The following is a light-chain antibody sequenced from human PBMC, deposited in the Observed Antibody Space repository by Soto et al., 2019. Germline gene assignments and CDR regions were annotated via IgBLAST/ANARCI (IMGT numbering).Light chain of an antibody. Sequence: DIQMTQSPSTLSASVADRATITCRASQSISSWLAWYQQKPGKAPKLLIYDASSLESGVPSRFSGSGSGTEFTLTISSLQPDDFATYYCQQYNSYSVTFGQGTKVDIK. V-gene: IGKV1-5*01. CDR2: DAS. CDR3: QQYNSYSVT. J-gene: IGKJ1*01. CDR1: QSISSW.